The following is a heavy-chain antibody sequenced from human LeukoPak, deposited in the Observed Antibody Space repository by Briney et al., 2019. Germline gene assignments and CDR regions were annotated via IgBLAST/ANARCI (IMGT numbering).Heavy chain of an antibody. CDR2: IYSGGST. CDR3: ARSPPYYYDSSGYYFYY. J-gene: IGHJ4*02. CDR1: GFTVSSNY. Sequence: GGSLRLSCAASGFTVSSNYMSWVRKAPGKGLEWVSVIYSGGSTYYADSVKGRFTISRDNSKNTLYLQMNSLRAEDTAVYYCARSPPYYYDSSGYYFYYWGQGTLVTVSS. D-gene: IGHD3-22*01. V-gene: IGHV3-53*01.